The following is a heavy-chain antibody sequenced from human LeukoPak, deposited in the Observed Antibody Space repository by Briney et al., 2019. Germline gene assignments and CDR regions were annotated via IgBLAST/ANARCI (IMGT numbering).Heavy chain of an antibody. CDR1: GFTFSNSW. V-gene: IGHV3-7*01. Sequence: GGSLRLSCAAFGFTFSNSWMSWVGQAPGKGLEWVANIKQDGSEKYYVDSVKGRFTISRDNAKDSLYLQMNSLRAEDTAVYYCVRALGSSSGDSWGQGALVTVSS. CDR2: IKQDGSEK. CDR3: VRALGSSSGDS. J-gene: IGHJ4*02. D-gene: IGHD6-6*01.